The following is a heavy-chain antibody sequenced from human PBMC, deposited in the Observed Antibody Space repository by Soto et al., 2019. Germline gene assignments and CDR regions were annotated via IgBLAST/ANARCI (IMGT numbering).Heavy chain of an antibody. V-gene: IGHV3-11*01. D-gene: IGHD1-7*01. CDR2: ITSSSTI. CDR3: ARDWNSND. CDR1: GFTFSDYF. J-gene: IGHJ4*02. Sequence: PGGSLRLCCAASGFTFSDYFMSWIRQAPGKGLECVSYITSSSTIYYSDSVKGRFTISRDNAKNSLFLQMNSLRAEDTAVYYCARDWNSNDWGQGTLVTVSS.